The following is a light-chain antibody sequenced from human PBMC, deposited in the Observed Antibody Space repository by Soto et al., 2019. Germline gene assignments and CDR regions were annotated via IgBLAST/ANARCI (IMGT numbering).Light chain of an antibody. CDR2: EVT. CDR1: SNDVGSYDY. J-gene: IGLJ2*01. Sequence: QSALTQPASVSGSPGQSITISCTGTSNDVGSYDYLSWYQQHPGKAPKLMIYEVTNRPSGVSNRFSGSKSGNTASLTISGLQAEDEADYYCSSYTSSGTLVFGGGTQLTVL. CDR3: SSYTSSGTLV. V-gene: IGLV2-14*01.